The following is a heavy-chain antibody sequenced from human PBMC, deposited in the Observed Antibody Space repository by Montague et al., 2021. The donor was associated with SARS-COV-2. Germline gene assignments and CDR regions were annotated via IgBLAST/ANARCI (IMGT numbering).Heavy chain of an antibody. D-gene: IGHD5-24*01. J-gene: IGHJ5*02. CDR1: GLIVASNY. CDR3: VSRDGYTSS. V-gene: IGHV3-53*05. Sequence: SLRLSCAPPGLIVASNYMSWVRQAPGKGLEWVSLMYSAGNTYYADSVKGRFSISRDNSKNTLYLQMNSLRPEDTAVYYCVSRDGYTSSWGQGTLVTVSS. CDR2: MYSAGNT.